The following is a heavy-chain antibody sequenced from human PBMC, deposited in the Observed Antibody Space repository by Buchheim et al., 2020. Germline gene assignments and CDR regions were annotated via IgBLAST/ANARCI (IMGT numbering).Heavy chain of an antibody. Sequence: QVQLVESGGGVVQPGRSLRLSCAASGFTFGSYAMHWVRQAPGKGLEWVAVISYDGSNKYYADSVKGRFTISRDNSKNTLYLQMNSLRAEDTAVYYCARDTCSSTSCYSIYYYYGMDVWGQGTT. V-gene: IGHV3-30*04. CDR1: GFTFGSYA. D-gene: IGHD2-2*01. CDR3: ARDTCSSTSCYSIYYYYGMDV. CDR2: ISYDGSNK. J-gene: IGHJ6*02.